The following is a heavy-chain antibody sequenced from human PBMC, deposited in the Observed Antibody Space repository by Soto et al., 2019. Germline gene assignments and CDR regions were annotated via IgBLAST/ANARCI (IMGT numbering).Heavy chain of an antibody. V-gene: IGHV3-23*01. D-gene: IGHD6-6*01. CDR3: AKGPQQLVHGVSDS. CDR1: GFTLSSCV. Sequence: GGSLRLSCAASGFTLSSCVMSWVRQAPGKGLEWVSGIDVGSSGAGTYYADSVKGRFIISRDNSKNTLYLQMNSLRADDTAVYYCAKGPQQLVHGVSDSWGQGTLVTVSS. J-gene: IGHJ4*02. CDR2: IDVGSSGAGT.